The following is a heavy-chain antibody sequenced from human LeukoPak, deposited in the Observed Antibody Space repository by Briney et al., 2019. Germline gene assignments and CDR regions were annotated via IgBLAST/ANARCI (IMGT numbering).Heavy chain of an antibody. V-gene: IGHV4-4*07. CDR2: IYTSGST. CDR3: ARGCAMIVVDTTRGDYYYMDV. CDR1: GYSISSYY. Sequence: SETLSLTCTVSGYSISSYYWRWSIQHPGGGVEWCGRIYTSGSTNYDTTLKSRVTISVDKSKNQFSLKLSSVTAADTAVYYCARGCAMIVVDTTRGDYYYMDVWGKGTTVTASS. J-gene: IGHJ6*03. D-gene: IGHD3-22*01.